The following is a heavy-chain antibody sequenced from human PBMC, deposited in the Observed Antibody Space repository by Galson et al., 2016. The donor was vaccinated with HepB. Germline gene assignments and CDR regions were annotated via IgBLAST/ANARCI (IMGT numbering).Heavy chain of an antibody. V-gene: IGHV3/OR16-9*01. CDR3: VRADGTYYVGPFDL. Sequence: SLRLSCAASGFIFSDHFMGWVRQAPGTGLEWVAHTSGASSYTNYGDSVKGRFTISRDNAKNSLFLQMNSLSAEDTALYYCVRADGTYYVGPFDLWGQGTMVTVSS. CDR2: TSGASSYT. J-gene: IGHJ3*01. D-gene: IGHD3-16*01. CDR1: GFIFSDHF.